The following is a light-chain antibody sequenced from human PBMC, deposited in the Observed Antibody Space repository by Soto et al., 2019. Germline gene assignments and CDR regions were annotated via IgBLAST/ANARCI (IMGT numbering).Light chain of an antibody. V-gene: IGLV2-14*01. CDR2: EVS. J-gene: IGLJ1*01. CDR3: SSYTYSSTPYV. Sequence: QSALTQPASVSGSPGQSITISCTGTSSDVGGYNYVSWYQQHPGKAPKLMIYEVSNRPSGVSNRFSGSKSGNTASLTISGHQAEDEADYYCSSYTYSSTPYVFGTGTKLTVL. CDR1: SSDVGGYNY.